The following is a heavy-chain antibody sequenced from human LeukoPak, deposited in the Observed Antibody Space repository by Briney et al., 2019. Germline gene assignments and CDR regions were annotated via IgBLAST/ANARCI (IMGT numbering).Heavy chain of an antibody. CDR1: GGSISSGSYY. D-gene: IGHD2-21*02. Sequence: SQTLSLTCTVSGGSISSGSYYWSWIRQPAGKGLEWIGRIYTSGSTNYNPSLKSRVTISVGTSKNQFSLKLSSVTAADTAVYYCARDIAYCGGDCYVQFDPWGQGTLVTVSS. CDR2: IYTSGST. V-gene: IGHV4-61*02. CDR3: ARDIAYCGGDCYVQFDP. J-gene: IGHJ5*02.